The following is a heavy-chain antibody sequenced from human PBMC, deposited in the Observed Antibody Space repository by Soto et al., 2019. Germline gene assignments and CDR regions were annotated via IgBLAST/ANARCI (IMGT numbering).Heavy chain of an antibody. CDR2: IKRDGSAS. CDR3: VRDEGKDILASAFDF. CDR1: GFTFSSHW. V-gene: IGHV3-7*01. D-gene: IGHD5-12*01. Sequence: EVQLVESGGGLVQPGESRRLSCAVSGFTFSSHWMSWVRQAPGQGLEWVATIKRDGSASYYVDSVKGRFTISRDNANDSLYLLMYRLRADDTAVYYCVRDEGKDILASAFDFWGHGTTVTVSS. J-gene: IGHJ3*01.